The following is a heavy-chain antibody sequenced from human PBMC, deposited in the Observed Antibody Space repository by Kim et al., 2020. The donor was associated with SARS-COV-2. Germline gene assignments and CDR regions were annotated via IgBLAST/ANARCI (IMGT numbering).Heavy chain of an antibody. V-gene: IGHV1-69*13. Sequence: SVKVSCKASGGTFSSYAISWVRQAPGQGLEWMGGIIPIFGTANYAQKFQGRVTITADESTSTAYMELSSLRSEDTAVYYCARDGDYGDPPWGYWGQGTLVTVSS. D-gene: IGHD4-17*01. CDR2: IIPIFGTA. CDR1: GGTFSSYA. CDR3: ARDGDYGDPPWGY. J-gene: IGHJ4*02.